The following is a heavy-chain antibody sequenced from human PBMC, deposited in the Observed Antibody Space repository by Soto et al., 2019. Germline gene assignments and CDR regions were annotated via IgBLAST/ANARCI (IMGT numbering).Heavy chain of an antibody. V-gene: IGHV1-18*04. CDR3: VRDKKVVTGIWNY. D-gene: IGHD2-21*02. CDR1: GYTLSSFG. Sequence: QVQLVQSGAEVQKPGASVQVSCKGYGYTLSSFGVSWVRQAPGQGLEWMGWISGYNGDTKYAQKFQDRVTMTTDTSTTTASMVLRSLRSDDTAIYYCVRDKKVVTGIWNYWGQGTLVTVSS. J-gene: IGHJ4*02. CDR2: ISGYNGDT.